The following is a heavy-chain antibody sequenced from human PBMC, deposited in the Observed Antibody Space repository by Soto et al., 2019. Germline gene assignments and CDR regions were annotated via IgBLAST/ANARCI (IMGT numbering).Heavy chain of an antibody. V-gene: IGHV3-53*01. J-gene: IGHJ6*02. Sequence: EVQLVESGGGLIHPGGSLRLSCVASGFTVSSNFMSWVRQAPGKGLEWVSLIYSGGGTYYADSVKCRFTISRDNSKNTLYLKMNSLRDEDKAVYYCARDRSSSCWYDYGVDVWGQGTTVTVAS. CDR3: ARDRSSSCWYDYGVDV. CDR2: IYSGGGT. D-gene: IGHD2-2*01. CDR1: GFTVSSNF.